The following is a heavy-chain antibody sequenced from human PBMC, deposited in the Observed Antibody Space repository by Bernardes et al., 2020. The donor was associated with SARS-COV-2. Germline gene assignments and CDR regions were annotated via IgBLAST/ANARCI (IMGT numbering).Heavy chain of an antibody. J-gene: IGHJ4*02. CDR3: VRDPRGLVLHFFDS. D-gene: IGHD3-10*02. Sequence: AGSLRLSCVCYGISCSSYSWNWVRQAPGKGLEWIACLARESNVYYADSVQGRFTLSRDIAKNSLYLHMTSLIDEDTAVYYCVRDPRGLVLHFFDSWGQGTLVTVSS. CDR2: LARESNV. V-gene: IGHV3-48*02. CDR1: GISCSSYS.